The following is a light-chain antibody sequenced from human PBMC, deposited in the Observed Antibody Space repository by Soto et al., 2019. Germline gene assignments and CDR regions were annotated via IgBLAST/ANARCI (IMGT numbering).Light chain of an antibody. CDR3: QQLNSYPIFT. Sequence: DIQLTQSPSFLSASVGDIVTITCRASQGISSYLAWYQQKPGKAPKLLIYAASTLQSGVPSRFSGSGSGTEFTLTISSLQPEDFATYYCQQLNSYPIFTFGPGTKLDIK. CDR1: QGISSY. CDR2: AAS. V-gene: IGKV1-9*01. J-gene: IGKJ3*01.